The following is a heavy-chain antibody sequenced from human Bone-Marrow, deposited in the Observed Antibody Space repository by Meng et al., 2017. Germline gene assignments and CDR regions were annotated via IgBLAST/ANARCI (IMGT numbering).Heavy chain of an antibody. V-gene: IGHV3-21*01. CDR3: ARGGEPFFFDY. CDR1: GFTFSSYS. D-gene: IGHD4-17*01. J-gene: IGHJ4*02. Sequence: EGQGVGSGGGLVKPGGSLRLSCAASGFTFSSYSMNWVRQAPGKGLEWVSSISSSSSYIYYADSVKGRFTISRDNAKNSLYLQMNSLRAEDTAVYYCARGGEPFFFDYWGQGTLVTVSS. CDR2: ISSSSSYI.